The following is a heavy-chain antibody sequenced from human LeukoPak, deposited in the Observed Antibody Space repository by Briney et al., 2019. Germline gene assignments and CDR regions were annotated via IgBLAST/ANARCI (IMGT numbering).Heavy chain of an antibody. J-gene: IGHJ5*02. D-gene: IGHD3-3*01. Sequence: ASVKVSCKASGGTFSSYAISWVRQAPGQGLEWMGWINTNSGGTNYAQKFQGRVTMTRDTSISTAYMELSRLRSDDTAVYYCARGPITIFGEAIGWFDPWGQGTLVTVSS. CDR3: ARGPITIFGEAIGWFDP. V-gene: IGHV1-2*02. CDR2: INTNSGGT. CDR1: GGTFSSYA.